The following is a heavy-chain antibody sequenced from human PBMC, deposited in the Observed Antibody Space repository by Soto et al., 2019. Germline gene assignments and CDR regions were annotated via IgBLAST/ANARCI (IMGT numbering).Heavy chain of an antibody. Sequence: EXLSLTCAVYGGSVSGYYWSWIRQPPGKGLEWIGEINHSGSTNYNPSLKSRVTISVDTSKNQFSLKLSSVTAADTAVYYCARQGRAMVRGVIIRGHDYWGQGTLVTVSS. CDR2: INHSGST. J-gene: IGHJ4*02. V-gene: IGHV4-34*01. D-gene: IGHD3-10*01. CDR1: GGSVSGYY. CDR3: ARQGRAMVRGVIIRGHDY.